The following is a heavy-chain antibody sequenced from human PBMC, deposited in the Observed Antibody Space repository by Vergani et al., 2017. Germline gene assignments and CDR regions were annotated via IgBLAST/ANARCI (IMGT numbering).Heavy chain of an antibody. V-gene: IGHV5-51*01. D-gene: IGHD6-19*01. CDR2: IYPGDSDT. CDR1: GYSFTSYW. CDR3: ARRSREYSSGWYRNGMDV. Sequence: EVQLVQSGAEVKKPGESLKISCKGSGYSFTSYWIGWVRQMPGKGLEWMGIIYPGDSDTRYSPSFQGQVTISADKSISTAYVQWSSLKASDTAMYYCARRSREYSSGWYRNGMDVWGQGTTVTVSS. J-gene: IGHJ6*02.